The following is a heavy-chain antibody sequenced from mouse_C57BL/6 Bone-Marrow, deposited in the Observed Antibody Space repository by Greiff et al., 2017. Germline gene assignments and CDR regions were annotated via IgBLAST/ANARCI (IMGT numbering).Heavy chain of an antibody. Sequence: DVQLQQSGAELVRPGASVKLSCTASCFNIKDDYMHWVKQRPEQGLEWIGWIDPENGDTEYASKFQGKATITADTSSNTAYLQLSSLTSEDTAVYYCTKDYGPNFYAMDNWGQGASVTVFS. CDR3: TKDYGPNFYAMDN. J-gene: IGHJ4*01. CDR2: IDPENGDT. CDR1: CFNIKDDY. V-gene: IGHV14-4*01. D-gene: IGHD2-4*01.